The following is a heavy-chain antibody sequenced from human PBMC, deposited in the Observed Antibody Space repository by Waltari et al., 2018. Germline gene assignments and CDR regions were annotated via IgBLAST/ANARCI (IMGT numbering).Heavy chain of an antibody. CDR3: AKGHSGSPTIFGVIYYGLEV. Sequence: EVHLLESGGDLVQPGGSLRLSCVASGSTFSSYAMTWVRQAPGRGLEWGSSISGDSVSTDYADSVRVRFTIFRDNSKDTVYLQMDSLRGEDGGLYFCAKGHSGSPTIFGVIYYGLEVWGQGTTVTVSS. CDR2: ISGDSVST. D-gene: IGHD3-3*01. CDR1: GSTFSSYA. J-gene: IGHJ6*02. V-gene: IGHV3-23*01.